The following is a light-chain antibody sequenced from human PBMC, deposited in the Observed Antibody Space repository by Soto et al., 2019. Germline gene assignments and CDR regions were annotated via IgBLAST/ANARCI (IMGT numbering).Light chain of an antibody. CDR2: DAS. Sequence: EIVLTQSPATLSLSPGERATLSCRASQSIGLAIAWYHHKPGQAPRLPIFDASQRATGIPARFRGSGSGTDFTLSISSLEPEDFAVYYCQQRTDRPPWTFGQGTKVDSK. V-gene: IGKV3-11*01. J-gene: IGKJ1*01. CDR3: QQRTDRPPWT. CDR1: QSIGLA.